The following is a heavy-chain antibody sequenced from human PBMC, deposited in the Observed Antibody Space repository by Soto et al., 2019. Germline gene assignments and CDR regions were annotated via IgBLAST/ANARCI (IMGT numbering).Heavy chain of an antibody. D-gene: IGHD3-3*01. CDR3: ARGRTNYDFWSGSNRVNWFDP. CDR1: GYTFTSYD. CDR2: MNPNSGNP. Sequence: ASGKVSCKASGYTFTSYDINWVRQATGQGLGWMGWMNPNSGNPGYAQKLQGRVTMTRNSSISTAYMELSSLRSEDTAVYYCARGRTNYDFWSGSNRVNWFDPWGQGTLVTVSS. J-gene: IGHJ5*02. V-gene: IGHV1-8*01.